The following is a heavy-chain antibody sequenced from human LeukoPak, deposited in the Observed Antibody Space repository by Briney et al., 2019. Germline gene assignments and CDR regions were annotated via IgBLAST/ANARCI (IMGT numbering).Heavy chain of an antibody. V-gene: IGHV3-23*01. CDR2: VFGSGGSA. Sequence: GGSLRLSCAASGFTVTHYAMYWVRQAPGKGLEWVPAVFGSGGSAHYTDSVKGRFTIFRDNSKNTVYLQRNSLRAEDTAVYYCAKTTVGSSSGRHPGWPVDYWGQGTLVTVSS. D-gene: IGHD6-19*01. CDR1: GFTVTHYA. J-gene: IGHJ4*02. CDR3: AKTTVGSSSGRHPGWPVDY.